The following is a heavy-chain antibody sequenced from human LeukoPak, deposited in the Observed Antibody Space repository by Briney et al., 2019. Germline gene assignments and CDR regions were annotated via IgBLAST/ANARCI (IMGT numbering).Heavy chain of an antibody. CDR3: AKHAIPAPPLGSFDY. J-gene: IGHJ4*02. CDR2: IRYDGSNK. Sequence: PGGSLRLSCAASGLTFSSYGMHWVRQALGKGLEWVAFIRYDGSNKCYADSVKGRFTISRDNSKNTLYLQMNSLRAEDTAVYYCAKHAIPAPPLGSFDYWGQGTLVTVSS. CDR1: GLTFSSYG. V-gene: IGHV3-30*02. D-gene: IGHD5-12*01.